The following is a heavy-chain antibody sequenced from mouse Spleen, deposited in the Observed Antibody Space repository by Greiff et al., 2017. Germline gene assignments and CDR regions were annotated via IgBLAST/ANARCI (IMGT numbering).Heavy chain of an antibody. J-gene: IGHJ3*01. D-gene: IGHD4-1*01. CDR1: GYTFTSYG. Sequence: VQLQESGAELARPGASVKLSCKASGYTFTSYGISWVKQRTGQGLEWIGEIYPRSGNTYYNEKFKGKATLTADKSSSTAYMELRSLTSEDSAVYFCLTGTGTWFAYWGQGTLVTVSA. CDR2: IYPRSGNT. CDR3: LTGTGTWFAY. V-gene: IGHV1-81*01.